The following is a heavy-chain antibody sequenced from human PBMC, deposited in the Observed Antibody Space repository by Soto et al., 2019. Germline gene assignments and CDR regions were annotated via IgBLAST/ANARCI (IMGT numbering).Heavy chain of an antibody. CDR1: GYTFTNYF. CDR2: INPSDGST. D-gene: IGHD5-12*01. Sequence: QVQLVQSGAEVKKPGASVKVSCKASGYTFTNYFIHWVRQAPGQGLEWMGRINPSDGSTFYAQNSQVRVTMTRDTSTRSVNMELSSLRSEDTAVYYCARGGAEMATIGSFGYWGQGTRVTVSS. J-gene: IGHJ4*02. CDR3: ARGGAEMATIGSFGY. V-gene: IGHV1-46*01.